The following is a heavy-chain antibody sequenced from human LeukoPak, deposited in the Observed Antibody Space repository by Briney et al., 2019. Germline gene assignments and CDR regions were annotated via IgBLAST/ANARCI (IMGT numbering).Heavy chain of an antibody. CDR3: ARYFLGGGSSTPYAFDI. CDR1: GGSISSYY. CDR2: IYTSGST. D-gene: IGHD3-16*01. Sequence: SETLSLTCTVSGGSISSYYWSWIRQPAGKGLEWIGRIYTSGSTNYNPSLKSRVTMSVDTSKNQFSLKLSSVTAADTAVYYCARYFLGGGSSTPYAFDIWGQGTMVTVSS. J-gene: IGHJ3*02. V-gene: IGHV4-4*07.